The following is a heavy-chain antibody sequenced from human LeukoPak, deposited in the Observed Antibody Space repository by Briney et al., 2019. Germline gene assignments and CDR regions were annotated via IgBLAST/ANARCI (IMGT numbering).Heavy chain of an antibody. CDR2: ISAYNGNT. Sequence: ASVKVSCRASGYTFTSYGISWVRQAPGQELEWMGSISAYNGNTNYAQKLQGRVTMTTDRSTSTAYMELRSLRSDDTAVYYCARDTSITMIVVVITPAAFDIWGQGTMVTVSS. CDR1: GYTFTSYG. CDR3: ARDTSITMIVVVITPAAFDI. J-gene: IGHJ3*02. D-gene: IGHD3-22*01. V-gene: IGHV1-18*01.